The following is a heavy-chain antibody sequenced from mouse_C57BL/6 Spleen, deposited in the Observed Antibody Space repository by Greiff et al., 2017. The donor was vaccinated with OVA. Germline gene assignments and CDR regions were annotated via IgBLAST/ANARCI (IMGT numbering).Heavy chain of an antibody. CDR3: ARFLIYYGNYYAMDY. V-gene: IGHV1-55*01. J-gene: IGHJ4*01. CDR2: IYPGSGST. Sequence: QVQLQQPGAELVKPGASVKMSCKASGYTFTSYWITWVKQRPGQGLEWIGDIYPGSGSTNYNEKFKSKATLTVDTSSSTAYMQLSSLTSEDSAVYYCARFLIYYGNYYAMDYWGQGTSVTVSS. CDR1: GYTFTSYW. D-gene: IGHD2-1*01.